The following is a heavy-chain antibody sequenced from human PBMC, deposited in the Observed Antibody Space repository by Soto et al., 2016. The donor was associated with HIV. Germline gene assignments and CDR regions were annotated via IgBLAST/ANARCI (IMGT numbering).Heavy chain of an antibody. CDR1: GYTFSDHY. CDR3: AFSSTWSGRDY. V-gene: IGHV3-72*01. Sequence: EVQLVESGGGLVQPGGSLRLSCATSGYTFSDHYMDWVRQAPGKGLEWVGRTGNKADSYTTEYAASVKGRFTISRDDSKNSVYLQMNSLKTEDTAVYYCAFSSTWSGRDYWGQGTPVTVSS. CDR2: TGNKADSYTT. J-gene: IGHJ4*02. D-gene: IGHD6-13*01.